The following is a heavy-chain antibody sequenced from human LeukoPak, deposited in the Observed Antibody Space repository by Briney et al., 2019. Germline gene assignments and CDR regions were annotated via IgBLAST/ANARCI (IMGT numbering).Heavy chain of an antibody. V-gene: IGHV3-48*04. CDR1: GFTFSTYG. D-gene: IGHD5-12*01. J-gene: IGHJ3*02. CDR2: ISGSSSTM. Sequence: GGSLRLSCAASGFTFSTYGMNWVRQAPGKGLKWVSYISGSSSTMYYADSVKGRFTISRDNAKNSLYLQMNSLRAEDTAVYYCARGYRAFDIWGQGTLVTVSS. CDR3: ARGYRAFDI.